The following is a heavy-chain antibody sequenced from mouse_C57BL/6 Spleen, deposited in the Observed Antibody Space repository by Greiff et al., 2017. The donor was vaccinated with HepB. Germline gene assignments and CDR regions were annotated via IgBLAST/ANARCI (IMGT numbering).Heavy chain of an antibody. CDR3: TRRGLWPSSFAY. J-gene: IGHJ3*01. CDR2: IDPETGGT. D-gene: IGHD1-1*02. V-gene: IGHV1-15*01. CDR1: GYTFTDYE. Sequence: QVQLQQSGAELVRPGASVTLSCKASGYTFTDYEMHWVKQTPVHGLEWIGAIDPETGGTAYNQKFKGKAILTADKSSSTAYMELRSLTSEDSAVYYCTRRGLWPSSFAYWGQGTLVTVSA.